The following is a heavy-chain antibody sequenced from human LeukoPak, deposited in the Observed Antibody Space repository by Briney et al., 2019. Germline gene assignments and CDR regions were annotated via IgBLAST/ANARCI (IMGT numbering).Heavy chain of an antibody. V-gene: IGHV3-23*01. D-gene: IGHD1-26*01. J-gene: IGHJ5*02. Sequence: PGGSLRLSCAASGFTFSSYAMSWVRQAPGKGLEWVSAISGSGGSTYYADSVKGRFTISRDNSKNTLYLQMNSLRAEDTAVYYCAKDKGGGYSLSWFDPWGQGTLVTVSS. CDR3: AKDKGGGYSLSWFDP. CDR1: GFTFSSYA. CDR2: ISGSGGST.